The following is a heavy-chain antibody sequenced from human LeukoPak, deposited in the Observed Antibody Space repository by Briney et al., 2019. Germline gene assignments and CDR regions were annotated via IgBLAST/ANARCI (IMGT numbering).Heavy chain of an antibody. CDR3: TKPDNNGWYSD. Sequence: GGSLRLSCAASGFTFSSYWMSWVRQAPGKGLEWVSVITSAGTTTYYADSVKGRFTVSRDNSRNTLYLQMNNLRAEDTAVYYCTKPDNNGWYSDWGQGTLVTVSS. CDR2: ITSAGTTT. V-gene: IGHV3-23*01. CDR1: GFTFSSYW. J-gene: IGHJ4*02. D-gene: IGHD6-19*01.